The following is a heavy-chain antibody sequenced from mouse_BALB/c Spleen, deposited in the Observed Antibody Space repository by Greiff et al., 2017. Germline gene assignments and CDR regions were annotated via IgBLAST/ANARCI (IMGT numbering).Heavy chain of an antibody. CDR2: ISSGSSTI. CDR1: GFTFSSFG. J-gene: IGHJ4*01. CDR3: ARWILRYAMDY. V-gene: IGHV5-17*02. D-gene: IGHD1-1*01. Sequence: EVQLVESGGGLVQPGGSRKLSCAASGFTFSSFGMHWVRQAPEKGLEWVAYISSGSSTIYYADTVKGRFTISRDNPKNTLFLQMTSLRSEDTAMYYCARWILRYAMDYWGQGTSGTVAS.